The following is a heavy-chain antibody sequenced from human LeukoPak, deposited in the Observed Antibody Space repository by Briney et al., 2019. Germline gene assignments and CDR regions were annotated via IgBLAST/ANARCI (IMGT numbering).Heavy chain of an antibody. CDR2: MYTSGST. CDR3: ARGGRGYSYFMDV. D-gene: IGHD5-18*01. J-gene: IGHJ6*04. V-gene: IGHV4-61*02. Sequence: KPSETLSLTCTVSWGSISSGSYYCSSIRQPAGKGLEWLGRMYTSGSTNYNPSLKSRVTISVDTSKNQFSLKLSSVTAADTAVYYCARGGRGYSYFMDVWGKGTTVTVSS. CDR1: WGSISSGSYY.